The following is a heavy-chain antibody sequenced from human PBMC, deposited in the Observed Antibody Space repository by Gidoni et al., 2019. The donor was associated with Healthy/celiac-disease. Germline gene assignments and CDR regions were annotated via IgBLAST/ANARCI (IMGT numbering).Heavy chain of an antibody. D-gene: IGHD3-22*01. J-gene: IGHJ4*02. V-gene: IGHV3-9*01. CDR2: ISGNSGSI. Sequence: EVQLVESGGGLVQPGRSLRLSCAASGFTFDDYAMHWGRQAPGKGLEWVAGISGNSGSIGYAESGKGRFTIYRDNAKNSLYLQMNSLRAEDTALYYCASSGGGYYDSSHIDYWGQGTLVTVSS. CDR3: ASSGGGYYDSSHIDY. CDR1: GFTFDDYA.